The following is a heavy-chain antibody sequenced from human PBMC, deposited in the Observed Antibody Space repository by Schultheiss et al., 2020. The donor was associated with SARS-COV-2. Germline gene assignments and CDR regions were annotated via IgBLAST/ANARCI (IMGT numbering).Heavy chain of an antibody. CDR2: IYSGGST. D-gene: IGHD3-16*02. CDR1: GFTFSSYW. V-gene: IGHV3-66*01. Sequence: GGSLRLSCAASGFTFSSYWMHWVRQAPGKGLEWVSVIYSGGSTYYADSVKGRFTISRDNSKNTLYLQMNSLRAEDTAVYYCARDNRARLGELSPLDYWGQGTLVTVSS. CDR3: ARDNRARLGELSPLDY. J-gene: IGHJ4*02.